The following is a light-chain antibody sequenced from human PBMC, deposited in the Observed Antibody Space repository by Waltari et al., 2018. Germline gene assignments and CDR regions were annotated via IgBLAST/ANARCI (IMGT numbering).Light chain of an antibody. CDR3: QQSYNIPFT. J-gene: IGKJ2*01. CDR2: SAS. V-gene: IGKV1-39*01. Sequence: DIQMTQSPSSLSASVGDRVTLTCRASQSLRHYLNWYPQKPGKAPNLLISSASNLQSGVPSRFSGSGSGTDFTLTISSLQPEDFGDYYCQQSYNIPFTFGQGTKLHFK. CDR1: QSLRHY.